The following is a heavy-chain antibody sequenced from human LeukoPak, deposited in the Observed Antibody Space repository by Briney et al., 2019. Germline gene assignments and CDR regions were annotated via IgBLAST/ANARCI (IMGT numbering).Heavy chain of an antibody. CDR3: ARGNDY. V-gene: IGHV3-7*04. Sequence: PSETLSLTCAVYGTSFSDYFWSWIRQPPGKGLEWVANIKGDGSQKNYADSVKGRFTISRDNAKNSLYLQINSLRDEDTAVYYCARGNDYWGQGTLVTVSS. CDR1: GTSFSDYF. J-gene: IGHJ4*02. CDR2: IKGDGSQK.